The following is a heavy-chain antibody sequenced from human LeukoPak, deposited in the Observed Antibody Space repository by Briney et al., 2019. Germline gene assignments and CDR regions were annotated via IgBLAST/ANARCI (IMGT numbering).Heavy chain of an antibody. Sequence: ASVKVSCKVSGYTLTELSMHWVRQAPGKGLEWMGGFDPEDGETIYAQKFQGRVTMIEDTSTDTAYMELSSLRSEDTAVYYCATGRGGSSWLYYWGQGTLVTVSS. CDR3: ATGRGGSSWLYY. D-gene: IGHD6-13*01. CDR1: GYTLTELS. CDR2: FDPEDGET. J-gene: IGHJ4*02. V-gene: IGHV1-24*01.